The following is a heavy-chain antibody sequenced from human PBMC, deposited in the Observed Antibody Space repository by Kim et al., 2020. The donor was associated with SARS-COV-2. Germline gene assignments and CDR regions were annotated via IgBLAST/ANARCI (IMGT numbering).Heavy chain of an antibody. D-gene: IGHD3-16*01. CDR2: IYHNGST. CDR1: GYSISSTYSINSDYF. J-gene: IGHJ4*02. CDR3: ARDYGANFGEFYFDF. V-gene: IGHV4-38-2*02. Sequence: SETLSLTCTVSGYSISSTYSINSDYFWGWIRQPPGKGLEWIATIYHNGSTYYNPSLKSRATISLDTSKNRFSLKLNSVTAADTAVYYCARDYGANFGEFYFDFWGQGTRVTVSS.